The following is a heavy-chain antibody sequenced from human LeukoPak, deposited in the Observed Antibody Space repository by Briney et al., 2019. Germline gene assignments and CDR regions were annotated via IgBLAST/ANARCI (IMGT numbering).Heavy chain of an antibody. CDR3: ARRVTTFNWFDP. Sequence: ASVKVSCKASGYTFTSYGISWVRQAPGQGLEWMGWISAYNGNTNYAQKLQGRVTMTTDTSTSAAYMELRSLRSDDTAVYYCARRVTTFNWFDPWGQGTLVTVSS. J-gene: IGHJ5*02. D-gene: IGHD2-21*02. V-gene: IGHV1-18*01. CDR2: ISAYNGNT. CDR1: GYTFTSYG.